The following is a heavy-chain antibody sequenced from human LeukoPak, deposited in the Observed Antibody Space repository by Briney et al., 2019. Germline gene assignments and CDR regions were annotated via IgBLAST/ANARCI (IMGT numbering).Heavy chain of an antibody. J-gene: IGHJ4*02. CDR1: GGSINSGTNY. CDR3: ARRSRLVAAAGRFGY. CDR2: IYTSGSA. D-gene: IGHD6-13*01. Sequence: PSETLSLTCSVSGGSINSGTNYWSWIRQPAGKGLEWIGRIYTSGSANYNPSLKSRVTISVDTSKNQFSLKLSSVTAADTAVYYCARRSRLVAAAGRFGYWGQGTLVTVSS. V-gene: IGHV4-61*02.